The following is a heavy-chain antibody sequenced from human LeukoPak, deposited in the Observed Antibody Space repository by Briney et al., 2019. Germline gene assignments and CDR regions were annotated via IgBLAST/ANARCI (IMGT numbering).Heavy chain of an antibody. V-gene: IGHV1-46*01. CDR3: ARFGYYYDSSLPFDY. Sequence: ASVKVSCKASGYTFTNYYMHWVRQAPGQGLEWMGIINPSGCSTSYAQKFQGRLTMTRDTSTSTVYMELSSLRSEDTAVYYCARFGYYYDSSLPFDYWGQGTLVTVSS. J-gene: IGHJ4*02. CDR1: GYTFTNYY. D-gene: IGHD3-22*01. CDR2: INPSGCST.